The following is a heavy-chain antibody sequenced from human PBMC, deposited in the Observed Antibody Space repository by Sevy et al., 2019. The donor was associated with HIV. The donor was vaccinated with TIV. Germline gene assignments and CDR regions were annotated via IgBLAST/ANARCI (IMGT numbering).Heavy chain of an antibody. CDR3: ARDLGSGWYGNWFDP. D-gene: IGHD6-19*01. J-gene: IGHJ5*02. CDR2: TYYRSKWYN. Sequence: SQTLSLTCVISGDSVSSNSAAWNWIRQSPSRGLEWLGRTYYRSKWYNDYAVSVKSRITFNPDTSKNQFSLQLNSVTPKETAVYYCARDLGSGWYGNWFDPWGQGTLVTVSS. CDR1: GDSVSSNSAA. V-gene: IGHV6-1*01.